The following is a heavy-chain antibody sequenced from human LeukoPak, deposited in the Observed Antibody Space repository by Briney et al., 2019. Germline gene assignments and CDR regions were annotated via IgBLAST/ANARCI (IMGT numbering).Heavy chain of an antibody. CDR1: GFTFSSYA. Sequence: GGSLRLSCAASGFTFSSYAMSWVRQAPGKGLEWVSAISGSGGSTYYADSVKGRFTISRDNSKNTLYLQMNSLRAEDTAVYYCAKGGRVTMVRGVITHQYYFDHWGQGTLVTVSS. V-gene: IGHV3-23*01. J-gene: IGHJ4*02. D-gene: IGHD3-10*01. CDR2: ISGSGGST. CDR3: AKGGRVTMVRGVITHQYYFDH.